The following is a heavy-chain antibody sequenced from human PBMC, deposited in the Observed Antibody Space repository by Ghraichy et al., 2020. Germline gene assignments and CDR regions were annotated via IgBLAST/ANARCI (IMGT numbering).Heavy chain of an antibody. CDR1: GVSISSYY. D-gene: IGHD5-18*01. V-gene: IGHV4-59*01. CDR2: IFYSGST. CDR3: ARSSGYTYGSDY. J-gene: IGHJ4*02. Sequence: SETLSLTCTVSGVSISSYYWSWIRQPPGKGLEWIGYIFYSGSTNYNPSLKSRVTISLDTSKNHFSLKLSSVTAADTAVYYCARSSGYTYGSDYWGQGTLVTVSS.